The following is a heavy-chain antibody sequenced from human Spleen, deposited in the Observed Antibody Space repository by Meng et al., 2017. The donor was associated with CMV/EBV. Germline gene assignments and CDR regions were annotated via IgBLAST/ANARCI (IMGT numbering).Heavy chain of an antibody. CDR3: ATQDAFCSVF. Sequence: LTCAVSGGSITNSNWWGWVREPPGKGLEWIGEFSQSGSTNYSPSLKSRVTMSLDKSKNQFSLQLSSVTAADTAVYYCATQDAFCSVFWGQGALVTVSS. J-gene: IGHJ4*02. CDR2: FSQSGST. V-gene: IGHV4-4*02. CDR1: GGSITNSNW. D-gene: IGHD2-15*01.